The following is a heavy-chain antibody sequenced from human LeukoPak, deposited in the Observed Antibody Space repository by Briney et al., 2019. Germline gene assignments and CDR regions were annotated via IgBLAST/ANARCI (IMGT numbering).Heavy chain of an antibody. CDR2: VGIAADT. V-gene: IGHV3-13*01. J-gene: IGHJ4*02. CDR3: VRQKKSHGNFDY. CDR1: GFAFSDHA. D-gene: IGHD1-26*01. Sequence: GGSVRLSCAASGFAFSDHAIDWVRQATGKGLEWVSAVGIAADTFYPGSVKGRFTISRENAKNSLYLQMNNLRVEDTAVYYCVRQKKSHGNFDYWGQGTLVTVSS.